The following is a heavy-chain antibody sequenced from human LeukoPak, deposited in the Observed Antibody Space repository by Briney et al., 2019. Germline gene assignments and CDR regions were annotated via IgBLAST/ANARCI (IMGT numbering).Heavy chain of an antibody. CDR3: AKGNGYSYGRYYFDY. J-gene: IGHJ4*02. V-gene: IGHV3-23*01. D-gene: IGHD5-18*01. CDR2: ITASGDNT. Sequence: PGGSLRLSCAASGFTFSSYAMGWVRQAPGKGLEWVSAITASGDNTYYADSVKGRLTISRGNSKNTLYLQMNSLRAEDTAVYYCAKGNGYSYGRYYFDYRGQGTLVTVSS. CDR1: GFTFSSYA.